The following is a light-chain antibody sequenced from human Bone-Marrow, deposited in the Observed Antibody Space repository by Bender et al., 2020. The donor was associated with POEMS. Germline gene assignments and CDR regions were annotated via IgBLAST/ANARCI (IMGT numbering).Light chain of an antibody. J-gene: IGLJ3*02. V-gene: IGLV3-21*02. Sequence: SNVLTQPPSVSVAPGQTATITCVGNNIGSKSVQWYQQKSGQAPVLVVYDDTDRPSGIPERFSGSNSGNTATLTISRVEAGDEADYYCQVWDSSSDHRVFGGGTKLTVL. CDR3: QVWDSSSDHRV. CDR2: DDT. CDR1: NIGSKS.